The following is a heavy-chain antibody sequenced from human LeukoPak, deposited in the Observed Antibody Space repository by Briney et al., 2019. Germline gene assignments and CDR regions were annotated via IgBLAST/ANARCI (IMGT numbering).Heavy chain of an antibody. Sequence: ASVKVSCKASGHTFGNYYLHWVRQAPGQGLEWMGWISPSNGDTNYAQKFQGRVTLTWDTSFNTAYMDLSRLTSDDTAIYYCARENYGGDFEYWGQGALVTVSS. V-gene: IGHV1-2*02. D-gene: IGHD4-23*01. CDR2: ISPSNGDT. CDR3: ARENYGGDFEY. CDR1: GHTFGNYY. J-gene: IGHJ4*02.